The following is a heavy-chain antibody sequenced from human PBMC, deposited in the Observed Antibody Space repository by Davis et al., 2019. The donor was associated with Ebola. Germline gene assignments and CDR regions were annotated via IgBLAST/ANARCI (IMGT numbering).Heavy chain of an antibody. Sequence: SVKVSCKTSGDAFSNHAINWVRQAPGEGLEWVGKIIPVLDITYYAQKFQGRVTITADKSTTTVYMDVNSLKSEDTAVYYCARDRTGDLGEFLDTWGQGTLVSVSS. J-gene: IGHJ5*02. V-gene: IGHV1-69*04. CDR3: ARDRTGDLGEFLDT. CDR1: GDAFSNHA. D-gene: IGHD3-16*01. CDR2: IIPVLDIT.